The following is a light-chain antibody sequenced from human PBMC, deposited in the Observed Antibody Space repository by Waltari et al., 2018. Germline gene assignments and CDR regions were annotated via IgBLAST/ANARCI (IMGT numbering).Light chain of an antibody. V-gene: IGLV2-18*02. CDR1: GNDIGSYNR. CDR2: EVK. J-gene: IGLJ1*01. Sequence: QSALTQPPSVAGSPGQSVTISCSGTGNDIGSYNRVSWYQQSPGTAPRLMIYEVKSRPSGVPDRCSGSKSGNTASLTISGLQAEDEADYYCSSYTTSTTQVFGTGTKVTVL. CDR3: SSYTTSTTQV.